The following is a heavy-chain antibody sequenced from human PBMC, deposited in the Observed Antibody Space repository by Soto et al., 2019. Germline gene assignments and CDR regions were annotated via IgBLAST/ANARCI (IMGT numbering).Heavy chain of an antibody. CDR2: IYPGDSDT. CDR3: ARYCSGGSCPPYYYYGMDV. Sequence: ESLKISCKGSGYSFTSYWIGWVRQMPGKGLEWMGIIYPGDSDTRYSPSFQGQVTISADKSISTAYLQWSSLKASDTAMYYCARYCSGGSCPPYYYYGMDVWGQGTTVTVSS. CDR1: GYSFTSYW. J-gene: IGHJ6*02. D-gene: IGHD2-15*01. V-gene: IGHV5-51*01.